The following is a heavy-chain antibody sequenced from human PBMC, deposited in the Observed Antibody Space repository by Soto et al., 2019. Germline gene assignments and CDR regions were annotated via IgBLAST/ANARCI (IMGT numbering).Heavy chain of an antibody. CDR2: IFYTGST. D-gene: IGHD1-26*01. Sequence: SETLSLTCTVSGGSISSGDYYWSWIRQSPGTGLEWIGYIFYTGSTYYNPSLRSRLAISADTSKNQFSLKLSSVTAADAAVYYCAREPLKWYGMDVWGQGTTVTVSS. CDR1: GGSISSGDYY. CDR3: AREPLKWYGMDV. V-gene: IGHV4-30-4*01. J-gene: IGHJ6*02.